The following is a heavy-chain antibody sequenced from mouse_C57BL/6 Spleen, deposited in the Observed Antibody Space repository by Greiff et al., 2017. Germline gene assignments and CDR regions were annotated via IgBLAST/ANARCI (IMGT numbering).Heavy chain of an antibody. J-gene: IGHJ4*01. CDR2: IYPSDSET. Sequence: QVQLQQPGAELVRPGSSVKLSCKASGYTFTSYWMDWVKQRPGQGLEWIGNIYPSDSETHYNQKFKDKATLTVDKSSGTAYMQLSSLTSEDSAVYYCARSRGYYGSPRYAMDYWGQGTSVTVSS. V-gene: IGHV1-61*01. CDR1: GYTFTSYW. D-gene: IGHD1-1*01. CDR3: ARSRGYYGSPRYAMDY.